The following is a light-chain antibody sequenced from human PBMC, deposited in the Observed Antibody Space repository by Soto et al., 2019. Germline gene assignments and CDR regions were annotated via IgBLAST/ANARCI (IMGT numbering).Light chain of an antibody. J-gene: IGLJ1*01. V-gene: IGLV2-14*01. Sequence: QSALTQPASVSGSPGQSTTISCTGTSSDIGGYNYVSWYQQLPGEAPKLIIYGVSDRPSGVSTRFSGSKSGNTASLTISGLQAEDEGDYYCSSFTSRHTYVFGTGTKVTVL. CDR1: SSDIGGYNY. CDR2: GVS. CDR3: SSFTSRHTYV.